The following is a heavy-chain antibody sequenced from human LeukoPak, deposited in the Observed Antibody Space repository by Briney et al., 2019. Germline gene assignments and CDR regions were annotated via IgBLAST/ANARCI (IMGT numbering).Heavy chain of an antibody. J-gene: IGHJ6*03. CDR1: GYTFTVYY. D-gene: IGHD4-17*01. Sequence: ASVKVSCKASGYTFTVYYMHWVRQAPGQGLEWMGWINPNSGGTNYAQKFQGRVTMTRDTSISTAYMELSRLRSGDTAVYYCARVPTVITPYYYMDVWGKGTTVTVSS. V-gene: IGHV1-2*02. CDR3: ARVPTVITPYYYMDV. CDR2: INPNSGGT.